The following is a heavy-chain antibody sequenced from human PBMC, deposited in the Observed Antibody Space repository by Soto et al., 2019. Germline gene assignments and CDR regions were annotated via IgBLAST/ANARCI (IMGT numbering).Heavy chain of an antibody. V-gene: IGHV1-46*03. CDR2: INPSGGST. CDR3: ARGWRYCSGGSCYGYYYYGMDV. J-gene: IGHJ6*02. Sequence: QVQLVQSGAEVKKPGASVKVSCKASGYTFTSYYMHWVRQAPGQGLEWMGIINPSGGSTSYAQKVQGRVTMTRDTSTSTVYMELSSLRSEVTAVYYCARGWRYCSGGSCYGYYYYGMDVWGQGTTVTVSS. CDR1: GYTFTSYY. D-gene: IGHD2-15*01.